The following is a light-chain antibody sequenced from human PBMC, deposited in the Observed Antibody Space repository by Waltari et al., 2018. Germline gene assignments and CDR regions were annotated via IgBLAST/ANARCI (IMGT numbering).Light chain of an antibody. J-gene: IGLJ2*01. CDR2: DND. CDR1: SSNLGNNY. CDR3: GAWDSSLSAGGV. Sequence: QSVLTQPPSVSAAPGQKVNISCSGSSSNLGNNYVSWYQQLPGTAPKVLIYDNDKRPSGIPDRFSGSKSGTSATLGITGLQTGDEADYYCGAWDSSLSAGGVFGGGTKLTVL. V-gene: IGLV1-51*01.